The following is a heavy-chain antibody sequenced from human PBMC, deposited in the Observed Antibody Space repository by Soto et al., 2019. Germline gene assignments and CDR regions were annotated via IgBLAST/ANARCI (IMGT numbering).Heavy chain of an antibody. CDR3: ARAEFGEGVAGFDP. CDR2: IYHSGST. Sequence: PSETLSLTCAVSGGSISSGGYSWSWIRQPPGKGLEWIGYIYHSGSTYYNPSLKSRVTISVDRSKNQFSLKLSSVTAADTAVYYCARAEFGEGVAGFDPWGQGTLVTVSS. D-gene: IGHD3-10*01. CDR1: GGSISSGGYS. J-gene: IGHJ5*02. V-gene: IGHV4-30-2*01.